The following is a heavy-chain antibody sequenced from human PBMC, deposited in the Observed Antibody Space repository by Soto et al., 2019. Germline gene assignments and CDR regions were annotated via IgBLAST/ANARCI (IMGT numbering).Heavy chain of an antibody. CDR3: ARHGTVARASPPPTGLDY. V-gene: IGHV4-59*08. CDR1: GGSISSYY. D-gene: IGHD6-19*01. CDR2: IYYSGST. J-gene: IGHJ4*02. Sequence: PSETLSLTCTVSGGSISSYYWSWIRQPPGKGLEWIGCIYYSGSTYYNPSLKSRVTISVDTSKNQFSLKLSSVTAADTAVYYCARHGTVARASPPPTGLDYWGQGTLVTVSS.